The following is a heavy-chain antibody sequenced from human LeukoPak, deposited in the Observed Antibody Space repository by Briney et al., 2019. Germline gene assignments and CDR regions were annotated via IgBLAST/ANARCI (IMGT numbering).Heavy chain of an antibody. J-gene: IGHJ4*02. CDR2: ISSSSGTI. Sequence: GGSLRLSCAASGFTFSTYSMIWVRQAPGKGLECISYISSSSGTIYYADSVKGRFTISRDNAKNSLYLQMNSLRAEDTAVYYCVRDVVGSDYWGQGTLVTVSS. CDR1: GFTFSTYS. V-gene: IGHV3-48*01. D-gene: IGHD6-25*01. CDR3: VRDVVGSDY.